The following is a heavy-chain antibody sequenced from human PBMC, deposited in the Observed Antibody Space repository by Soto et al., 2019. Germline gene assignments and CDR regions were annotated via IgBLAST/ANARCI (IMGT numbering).Heavy chain of an antibody. Sequence: LSCAASGFTFTTYAMSWVRQAPGKGLEWVSTISGSGGSKYYLDSVKGRFTISRDNSKNTLYLQMNSLRAEDTAVYYCAKDADGDCTNGVCPEFDYWGQGTLVTVSS. CDR3: AKDADGDCTNGVCPEFDY. V-gene: IGHV3-23*01. D-gene: IGHD2-8*01. CDR2: ISGSGGSK. J-gene: IGHJ4*02. CDR1: GFTFTTYA.